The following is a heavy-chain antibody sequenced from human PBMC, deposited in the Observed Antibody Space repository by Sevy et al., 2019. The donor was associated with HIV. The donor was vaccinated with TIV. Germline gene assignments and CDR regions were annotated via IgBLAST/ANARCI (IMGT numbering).Heavy chain of an antibody. CDR1: GFTFSDYS. CDR2: ISRSGTTR. Sequence: GGSLRLSCAASGFTFSDYSLNWVRQAPGKGLEWVSYISRSGTTRHYADSVRGRFTISRDDAKNSLYLQMSSLRDKDTAVYYCARDDTASYLPVSWGQGTLVTVSS. CDR3: ARDDTASYLPVS. V-gene: IGHV3-48*02. J-gene: IGHJ4*02. D-gene: IGHD3-10*01.